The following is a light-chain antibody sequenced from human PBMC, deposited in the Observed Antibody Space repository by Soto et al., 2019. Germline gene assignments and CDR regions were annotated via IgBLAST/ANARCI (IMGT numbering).Light chain of an antibody. CDR2: GAS. Sequence: EFVLTQSPATLSLSPGERATLSCRAIQSVSSSYLAWYQQKPGQAPRLLIYGASSRATGIPARFSGSGSGTDFTLTISRLEPEDFAVYYCQQYGSSPPITFGQGTRLEI. V-gene: IGKV3-20*01. CDR3: QQYGSSPPIT. CDR1: QSVSSSY. J-gene: IGKJ5*01.